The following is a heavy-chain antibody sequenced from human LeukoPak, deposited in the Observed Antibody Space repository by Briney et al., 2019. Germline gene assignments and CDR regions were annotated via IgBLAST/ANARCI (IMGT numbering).Heavy chain of an antibody. V-gene: IGHV3-21*01. Sequence: GRSLRLSCAASGFTFSSYAMNWVRQAPGKGLEWVSSISSSGIYIYYADSVKGRFTIFRDNAKNSLYLQMNSLKAEDTAVYYCARDGSTWFNWFDPWGQGTLVTVSS. D-gene: IGHD6-13*01. CDR1: GFTFSSYA. J-gene: IGHJ5*02. CDR2: ISSSGIYI. CDR3: ARDGSTWFNWFDP.